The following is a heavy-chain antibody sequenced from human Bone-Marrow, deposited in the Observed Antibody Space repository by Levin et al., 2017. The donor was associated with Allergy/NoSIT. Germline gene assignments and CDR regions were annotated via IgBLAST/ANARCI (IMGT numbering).Heavy chain of an antibody. CDR3: ARGVVGVHDVFDM. J-gene: IGHJ3*02. CDR2: IHTSGST. Sequence: SETLSLTCIVSGGSISNNWWGWIRQPAGKGLEWIGRIHTSGSTSYNPSLKSRVTMSVDTSQNQLSLKLSSVTAADTAVYYCARGVVGVHDVFDMWGQGTMVTVSS. V-gene: IGHV4-4*07. CDR1: GGSISNNW. D-gene: IGHD1-26*01.